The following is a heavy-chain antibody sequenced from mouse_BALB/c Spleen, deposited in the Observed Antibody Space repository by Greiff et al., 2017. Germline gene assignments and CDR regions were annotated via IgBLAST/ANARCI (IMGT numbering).Heavy chain of an antibody. Sequence: EVHLVESGGDLVKPGGSLKLSCAASGFTFSSYGMSWVRQTPDKRLEWVATISSGGSYTYYPDSVKGRFTISRDNAKNTLYLQMSSLKSEDTAMYYCARQGGLVEFYYLDYWGQGTSLTVSS. CDR2: ISSGGSYT. CDR3: ARQGGLVEFYYLDY. CDR1: GFTFSSYG. V-gene: IGHV5-6*01. J-gene: IGHJ2*02. D-gene: IGHD2-10*02.